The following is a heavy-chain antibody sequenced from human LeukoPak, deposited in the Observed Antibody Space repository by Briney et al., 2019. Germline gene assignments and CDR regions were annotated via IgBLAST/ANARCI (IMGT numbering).Heavy chain of an antibody. CDR1: GFTFSTRW. D-gene: IGHD1-26*01. J-gene: IGHJ6*02. Sequence: PGGSLRLSCAASGFTFSTRWMSWVRQAPGKGLERVANINEDGSEKNYVESLKGRFTISRDNAKNSLYLQMNSLRAEDTALYYCARELGSYEGGYYGMDVWGQGTTVTVSS. V-gene: IGHV3-7*01. CDR2: INEDGSEK. CDR3: ARELGSYEGGYYGMDV.